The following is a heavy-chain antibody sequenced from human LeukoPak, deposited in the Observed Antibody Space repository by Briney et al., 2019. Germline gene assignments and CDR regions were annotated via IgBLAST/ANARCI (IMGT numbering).Heavy chain of an antibody. CDR1: GYTLTELS. J-gene: IGHJ2*01. CDR3: ARGRHDYGDFDNWYFDL. Sequence: ASVKVSCKVSGYTLTELSMHWVRQAPGKGLEWMGGFDPEDGETIYAQKFQGRVTMTEDTSTDTAYMELSSLRSEDTAVYYCARGRHDYGDFDNWYFDLWGRGTLVTVSS. D-gene: IGHD4-17*01. CDR2: FDPEDGET. V-gene: IGHV1-24*01.